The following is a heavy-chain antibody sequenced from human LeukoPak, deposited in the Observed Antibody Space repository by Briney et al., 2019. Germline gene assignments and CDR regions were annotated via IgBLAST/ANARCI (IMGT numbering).Heavy chain of an antibody. J-gene: IGHJ6*02. CDR1: GGTFSSYA. Sequence: SVKVSCKASGGTFSSYAISWVRQAPGQGLEWMGGIIPIFGTANYAQKFQGRVTITADESTSTAYMELSSLRSEDTAVYYCARPRTPLGYCNGGSCYYYYGMDVWGQGTTVTVSS. V-gene: IGHV1-69*13. CDR3: ARPRTPLGYCNGGSCYYYYGMDV. D-gene: IGHD2-15*01. CDR2: IIPIFGTA.